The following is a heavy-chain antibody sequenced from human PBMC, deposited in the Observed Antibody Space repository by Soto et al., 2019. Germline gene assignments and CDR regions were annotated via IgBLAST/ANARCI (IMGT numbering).Heavy chain of an antibody. J-gene: IGHJ3*02. CDR1: GFTFSSYA. D-gene: IGHD3-16*01. CDR3: GKDPTGNYVGAFEI. Sequence: EVQVLESGGALVQPGGSPRLSCAASGFTFSSYAMSWVRQAPGRGLEWVSGISSNGDTTYYIDSVKGRFTISRDNFKNTMYLQMNSLRADDTAIYYCGKDPTGNYVGAFEIWGQGTMVTVSS. V-gene: IGHV3-23*01. CDR2: ISSNGDTT.